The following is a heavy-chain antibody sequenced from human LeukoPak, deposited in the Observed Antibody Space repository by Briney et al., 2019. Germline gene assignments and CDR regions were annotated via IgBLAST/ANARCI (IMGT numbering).Heavy chain of an antibody. D-gene: IGHD2-15*01. CDR3: ARDVWSPGVVATYYYGMDV. J-gene: IGHJ6*02. Sequence: VGSLRLSCAASGFTVSSNYMSWVRQAPGKGLEWVSVIYSGGSTYYADSAKGRFTISRDNSKNTLYLQMNSLRAEDTAVYYCARDVWSPGVVATYYYGMDVWGQGTTVTVSS. CDR2: IYSGGST. V-gene: IGHV3-66*01. CDR1: GFTVSSNY.